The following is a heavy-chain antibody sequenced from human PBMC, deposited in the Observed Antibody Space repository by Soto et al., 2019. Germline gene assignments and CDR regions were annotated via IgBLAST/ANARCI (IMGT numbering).Heavy chain of an antibody. J-gene: IGHJ4*02. V-gene: IGHV1-69*13. CDR3: ARLTTAMVPFDY. CDR2: IIPIFGTA. D-gene: IGHD5-18*01. Sequence: SVKVSCTASGGTFSSYAFSWVRQAPGQGLEWMGGIIPIFGTANYAQKFQGRVTITADESTSTAYMELSSLRSEDTAVYYCARLTTAMVPFDYWGQGTLVTVSS. CDR1: GGTFSSYA.